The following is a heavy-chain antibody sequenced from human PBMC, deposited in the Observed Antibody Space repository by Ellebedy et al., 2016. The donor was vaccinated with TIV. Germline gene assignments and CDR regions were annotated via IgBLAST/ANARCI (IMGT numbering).Heavy chain of an antibody. CDR2: ISAYNGNT. Sequence: ASVKVSCXASGYTFTSYAMHWVRQAPGQRLEWMGWISAYNGNTNYAQKLQGRVTMTTDTSTSTAYMELRSLRSDDTAVYYCARDHIRIAVAQPGVGYWGQGTLVTVSS. CDR1: GYTFTSYA. V-gene: IGHV1-18*01. D-gene: IGHD6-19*01. J-gene: IGHJ4*02. CDR3: ARDHIRIAVAQPGVGY.